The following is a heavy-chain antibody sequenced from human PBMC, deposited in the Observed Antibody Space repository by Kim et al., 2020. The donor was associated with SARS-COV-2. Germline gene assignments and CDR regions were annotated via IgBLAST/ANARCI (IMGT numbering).Heavy chain of an antibody. CDR2: IFHSGNA. CDR3: ARDRLPGPEGWFDP. CDR1: GGSMTSGGYY. V-gene: IGHV4-31*02. D-gene: IGHD3-16*01. J-gene: IGHJ5*02. Sequence: SETLSLTCTVSGGSMTSGGYYWTWIRQHPGKGLEWIGYIFHSGNAYYNPSLKSRATMAVDTSKNQFSLKLTSVTAADTAVYYCARDRLPGPEGWFDPWGQGTLAT.